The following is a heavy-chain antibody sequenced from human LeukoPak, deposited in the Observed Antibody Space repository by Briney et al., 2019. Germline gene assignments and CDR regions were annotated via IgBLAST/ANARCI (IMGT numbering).Heavy chain of an antibody. D-gene: IGHD4-11*01. CDR3: ARDRRESSKPNDAFDI. V-gene: IGHV4-59*01. Sequence: PSETLSLTCSVSGGSISSYYWSWIRQPPGKGLEWIGYIYYTGSTNYNPSLESRVTISIDTSKKQLSLKLRSVTAADTAVYYCARDRRESSKPNDAFDICGQGTMVTVSS. CDR1: GGSISSYY. J-gene: IGHJ3*02. CDR2: IYYTGST.